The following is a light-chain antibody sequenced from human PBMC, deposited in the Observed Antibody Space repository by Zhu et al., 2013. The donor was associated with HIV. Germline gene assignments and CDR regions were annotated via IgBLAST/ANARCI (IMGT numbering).Light chain of an antibody. V-gene: IGKV1-16*01. CDR3: QQYKSYPLT. CDR1: QDINSY. CDR2: DVS. Sequence: DIQLTQSPSFLSASVGDRVTITCRASQDINSYLAWFQQKPGKAPKSLIYDVSSLQSGVPSRFSGSGFGTDFTLTISSLQPEDFATYYCQQYKSYPLTFGGGTKVEIK. J-gene: IGKJ4*01.